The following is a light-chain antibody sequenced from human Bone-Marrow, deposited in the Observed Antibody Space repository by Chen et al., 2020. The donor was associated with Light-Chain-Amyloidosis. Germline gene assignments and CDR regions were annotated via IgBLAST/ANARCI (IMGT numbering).Light chain of an antibody. V-gene: IGLV3-25*03. CDR3: QSADSSGTYEVI. J-gene: IGLJ2*01. CDR1: DLPTKY. CDR2: RDT. Sequence: SYELTQPPSVSVSPGQTARITCSGDDLPTKYAYWYQQKPGQAPVLVLRRDTERPSGISERFSGSSSGTTATLTISGVQAEDEADYHCQSADSSGTYEVIFGGGTKLTVL.